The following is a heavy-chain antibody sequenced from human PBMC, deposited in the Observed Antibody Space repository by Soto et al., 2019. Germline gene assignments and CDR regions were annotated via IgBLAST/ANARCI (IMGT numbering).Heavy chain of an antibody. CDR3: ARVPPLYCSGCRCFWYYFDY. V-gene: IGHV1-69*13. CDR1: GDTSSSYG. Sequence: SVKVSCKASGDTSSSYGITWVRQAPGHRLEWMGGIIPMFGTTNYAKDFQGRVTITADESTSTADMELSSLRSEGTAVYYYARVPPLYCSGCRCFWYYFDYWGQGSLVTVSS. D-gene: IGHD2-15*01. CDR2: IIPMFGTT. J-gene: IGHJ4*02.